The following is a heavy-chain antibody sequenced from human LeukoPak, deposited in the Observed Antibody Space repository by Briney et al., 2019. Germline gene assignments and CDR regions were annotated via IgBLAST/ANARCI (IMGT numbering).Heavy chain of an antibody. CDR3: ARVRSGSSAGNYGMDV. CDR2: INSDGSST. J-gene: IGHJ6*02. CDR1: GFTFSNYW. D-gene: IGHD1-26*01. V-gene: IGHV3-74*01. Sequence: GGSLRLSCAASGFTFSNYWMHWVRQAPGKGLVWASRINSDGSSTTYADSVKGRFTISRDNAKNTLYVQMNSLRAEDTAVYYCARVRSGSSAGNYGMDVWGQGTTVTVSS.